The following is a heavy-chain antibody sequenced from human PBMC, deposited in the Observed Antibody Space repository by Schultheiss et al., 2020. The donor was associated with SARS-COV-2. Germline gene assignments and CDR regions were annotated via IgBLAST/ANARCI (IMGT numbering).Heavy chain of an antibody. Sequence: GGSLRLSCAASGFTFSSYWMSWVRQAPGKGLEWVSAISGSGGSTYYADSVKGRFTISRDNSKNTLYLQMNSLRAEDTAVYYCARDPSGSYYYYYYGMDVWGQGTTVTVSS. J-gene: IGHJ6*02. D-gene: IGHD1-26*01. V-gene: IGHV3-23*01. CDR3: ARDPSGSYYYYYYGMDV. CDR2: ISGSGGST. CDR1: GFTFSSYW.